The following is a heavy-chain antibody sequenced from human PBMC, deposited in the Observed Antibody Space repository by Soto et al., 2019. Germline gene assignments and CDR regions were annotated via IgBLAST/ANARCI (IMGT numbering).Heavy chain of an antibody. V-gene: IGHV1-2*02. J-gene: IGHJ4*02. CDR1: GYTFTGYY. Sequence: AASVKVSCKASGYTFTGYYIHWVRQAPGQGLEWMAWINPNSDDTNYEQKFQGRVTMTRDTSISTAYMELRRLRSDDTAVYYCARDSWNDMGLFDFWGQGTLVTVSS. CDR2: INPNSDDT. CDR3: ARDSWNDMGLFDF. D-gene: IGHD1-1*01.